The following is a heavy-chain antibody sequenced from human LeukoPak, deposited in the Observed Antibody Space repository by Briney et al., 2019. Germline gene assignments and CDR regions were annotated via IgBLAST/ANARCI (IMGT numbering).Heavy chain of an antibody. V-gene: IGHV3-21*01. J-gene: IGHJ4*02. CDR2: ISGSNSYI. D-gene: IGHD1-1*01. CDR3: ARALTTLTYEGY. Sequence: GGSLRLSCAASGFTFSSYTIHWIRQAPGKGLEWVSSISGSNSYIFYADSVKGRFTVSRDNAKDSLYLQMNSLRAEDTAVYYCARALTTLTYEGYWGQGTLVTVSS. CDR1: GFTFSSYT.